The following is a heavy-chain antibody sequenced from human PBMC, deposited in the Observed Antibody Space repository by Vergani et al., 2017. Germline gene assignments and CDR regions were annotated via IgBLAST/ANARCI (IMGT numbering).Heavy chain of an antibody. V-gene: IGHV3-21*01. CDR3: ARDQYCGGDCDSSGDFDY. J-gene: IGHJ4*02. CDR2: ISSRSSYI. D-gene: IGHD2-21*02. CDR1: GFTFSGYS. Sequence: EVQLVESGGGLVKPGGSLRLSCAASGFTFSGYSMNWVRQAPGKGLEWVSSISSRSSYIYYADTVKGRFTISRDNAKNSLYLQMNSLGSEDTAVYYCARDQYCGGDCDSSGDFDYWGQGTLVTVSS.